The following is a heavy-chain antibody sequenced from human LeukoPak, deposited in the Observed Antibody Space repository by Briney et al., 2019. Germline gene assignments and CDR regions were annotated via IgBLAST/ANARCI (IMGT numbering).Heavy chain of an antibody. D-gene: IGHD6-19*01. CDR3: ARTGYSSGWYALFDY. Sequence: PSETLSLTCTVSGASISPYYWSWIRQPAGKGLEWIGHIHTSGSTNYNPSLKSRITMSLDMSNNLFSLKLSSVTAADTAVYYCARTGYSSGWYALFDYWGQGTLVTVSS. CDR2: IHTSGST. J-gene: IGHJ4*02. V-gene: IGHV4-4*07. CDR1: GASISPYY.